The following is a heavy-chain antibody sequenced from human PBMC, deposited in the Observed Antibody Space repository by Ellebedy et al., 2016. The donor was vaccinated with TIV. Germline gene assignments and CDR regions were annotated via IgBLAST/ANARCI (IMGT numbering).Heavy chain of an antibody. CDR1: GGSISSGGYY. Sequence: SETLSLTCTVSGGSISSGGYYWSWIRQHPGKGLEWIGYIYYSGSTYYNPSLKSRVTISVDTSKNQFSLKLSSVTAADTAVYYCARATAKLFGAVMGPSDHWGQGALVTVSS. J-gene: IGHJ4*02. V-gene: IGHV4-31*03. D-gene: IGHD3-3*01. CDR3: ARATAKLFGAVMGPSDH. CDR2: IYYSGST.